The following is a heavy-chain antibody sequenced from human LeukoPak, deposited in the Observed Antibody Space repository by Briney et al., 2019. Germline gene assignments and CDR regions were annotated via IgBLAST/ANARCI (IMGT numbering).Heavy chain of an antibody. CDR3: ARSTHDYRWTDLDS. CDR1: GFTFSSSA. Sequence: PGGSLRLSCAASGFTFSSSAMNWVRQAPGKGLQWVSVISGSGGSTDYADSVKGRFTISRDNSKNTLYLQMNSLRAEDTAVYYCARSTHDYRWTDLDSWGQGTLVTVSS. V-gene: IGHV3-23*01. J-gene: IGHJ4*02. CDR2: ISGSGGST. D-gene: IGHD4-11*01.